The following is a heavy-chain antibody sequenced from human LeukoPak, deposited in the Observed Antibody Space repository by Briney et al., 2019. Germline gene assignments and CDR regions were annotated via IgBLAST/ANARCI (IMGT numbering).Heavy chain of an antibody. CDR3: ARDVEMATIGDFDY. J-gene: IGHJ4*02. V-gene: IGHV1-2*06. D-gene: IGHD5-24*01. CDR1: GYTFTGYY. CDR2: INPNSGGT. Sequence: ASVKVSCKASGYTFTGYYMHWVRQAPGQGLEWMGRINPNSGGTNYAQKFQGRVTMTRDTSISTAYMELGRLRSDDTAVYYCARDVEMATIGDFDYWGQGTLVTVSS.